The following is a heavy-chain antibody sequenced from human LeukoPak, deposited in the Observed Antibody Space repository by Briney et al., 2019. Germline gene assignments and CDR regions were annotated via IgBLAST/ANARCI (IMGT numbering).Heavy chain of an antibody. D-gene: IGHD1-26*01. Sequence: SQTLSLTCAISGDSVSSNSAAWNWIRQSPSRGLEWLGRTYYRSKWYNDYAVSVKSRITINPDTSKNQFSLQLNSVTPEDTAVYYCAGGVSWELPLPGDAFDIWGQGTMVTVSS. J-gene: IGHJ3*02. CDR3: AGGVSWELPLPGDAFDI. CDR2: TYYRSKWYN. CDR1: GDSVSSNSAA. V-gene: IGHV6-1*01.